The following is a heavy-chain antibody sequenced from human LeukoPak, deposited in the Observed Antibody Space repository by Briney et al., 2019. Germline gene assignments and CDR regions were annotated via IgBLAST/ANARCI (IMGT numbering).Heavy chain of an antibody. J-gene: IGHJ4*02. CDR2: IYHSGST. CDR3: ARVTGYMIEDYFDY. CDR1: CYSISSGYY. V-gene: IGHV4-38-2*02. Sequence: TSETLSLTCTVSCYSISSGYYWGWIRQPPGKGLEWIGSIYHSGSTYYTSSLKSRVTISVDTSKNQFSLKMNSVTAAATAVYYCARVTGYMIEDYFDYWGQGTLVTVSS. D-gene: IGHD3-22*01.